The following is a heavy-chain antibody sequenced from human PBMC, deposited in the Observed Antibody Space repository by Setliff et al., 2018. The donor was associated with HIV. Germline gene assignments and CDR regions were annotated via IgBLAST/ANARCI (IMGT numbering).Heavy chain of an antibody. D-gene: IGHD1-1*01. V-gene: IGHV3-7*03. CDR3: AKDYGDGYNWGAFDI. CDR1: GFTFSDYW. CDR2: IKQDGTDK. J-gene: IGHJ3*02. Sequence: GGSLRLSCAASGFTFSDYWMSWVRQAPGKGLERVANIKQDGTDKYYVDSVRGRFTISRDNARNSLFLQMNSLRPEDTALYFCAKDYGDGYNWGAFDIWGQGTMVTVSS.